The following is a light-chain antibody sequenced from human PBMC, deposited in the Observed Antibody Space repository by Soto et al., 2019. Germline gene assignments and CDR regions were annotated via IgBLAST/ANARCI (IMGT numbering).Light chain of an antibody. J-gene: IGKJ4*01. CDR2: DAS. CDR3: QQCNSWPLT. CDR1: QSVRRN. Sequence: EIVITQSPDTLSVSPGESATLSCRASQSVRRNLAWYQQKPGQAPRLLIYDASTRATGIPARFSGGGSGTDFTLTISSLESEDFAVYYCQQCNSWPLTFGGGTKVDIK. V-gene: IGKV3-15*01.